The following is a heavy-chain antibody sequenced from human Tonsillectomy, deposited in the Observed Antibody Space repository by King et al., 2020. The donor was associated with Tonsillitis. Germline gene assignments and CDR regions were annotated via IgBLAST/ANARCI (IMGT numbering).Heavy chain of an antibody. CDR3: ARDTDYGDYWGDAVDI. Sequence: LQLQESGPGLVKPSETLSLTCTVSGGSISSSSYYWGWIRQPPGKGLEWIGSIYYSGSTYYNPSLKSRVTISVDTSKNQFSLKLSSVTAADTAVYYCARDTDYGDYWGDAVDIWGQGTMVTVSS. CDR2: IYYSGST. CDR1: GGSISSSSYY. V-gene: IGHV4-39*02. J-gene: IGHJ3*02. D-gene: IGHD4-17*01.